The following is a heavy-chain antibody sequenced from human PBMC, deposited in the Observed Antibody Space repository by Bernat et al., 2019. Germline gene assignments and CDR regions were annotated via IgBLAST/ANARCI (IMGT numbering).Heavy chain of an antibody. CDR1: GFTFSSYG. V-gene: IGHV3-30*18. D-gene: IGHD6-13*01. CDR2: MSYDGSNK. J-gene: IGHJ1*01. CDR3: AKDAWAAAGPPEYFQH. Sequence: QVQLVESGGGVVQPGRSLRLSCAASGFTFSSYGMHWVRQAPGKGLEWVAVMSYDGSNKYYADSVKGRFTISRDNSKNTLYLQMNSLRAEDTAVYYCAKDAWAAAGPPEYFQHWGQGTLVTVSS.